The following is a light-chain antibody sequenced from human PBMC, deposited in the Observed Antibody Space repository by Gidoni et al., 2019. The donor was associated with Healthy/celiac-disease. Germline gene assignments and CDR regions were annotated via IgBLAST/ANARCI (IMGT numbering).Light chain of an antibody. V-gene: IGKV1-33*01. Sequence: DIQMTECPSSLSASVGDRVTNTCQASQDISNYLNWYQQKPGKAPKLLIYDASNLETGVPSRFSGSGSATDFTFIISSLQPEVIASYYCQQYYNLLTFXGXTKVEIK. CDR2: DAS. CDR1: QDISNY. CDR3: QQYYNLLT. J-gene: IGKJ4*01.